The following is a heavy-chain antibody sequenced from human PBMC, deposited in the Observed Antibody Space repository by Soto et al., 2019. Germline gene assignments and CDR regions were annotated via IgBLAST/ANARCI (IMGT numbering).Heavy chain of an antibody. V-gene: IGHV1-46*01. J-gene: IGHJ4*02. D-gene: IGHD2-2*02. Sequence: ASVKVSCKASGYTFTSYYMHWVRQAPGQGLEWMGIINPSGGSTSYAQKFQGRVTMTRDTSTSTVYMELSSLRSEDTAVYYCAHIPPYCSSTSCHSSSDYWGQGTLVTVSS. CDR2: INPSGGST. CDR3: AHIPPYCSSTSCHSSSDY. CDR1: GYTFTSYY.